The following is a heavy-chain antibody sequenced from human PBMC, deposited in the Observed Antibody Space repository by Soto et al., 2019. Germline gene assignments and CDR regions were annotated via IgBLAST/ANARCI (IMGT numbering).Heavy chain of an antibody. Sequence: GGSLRLSCAASGFTFSSYGMHWVRQAPGKGLEWVAVIWYDGSNKYYADSVKGRFTISRDNSRNTLYLQMNSLRAEDTAVYYCARDLGSGSWNFDYWGQGTLVTVSS. J-gene: IGHJ4*02. D-gene: IGHD3-22*01. CDR2: IWYDGSNK. CDR1: GFTFSSYG. V-gene: IGHV3-33*01. CDR3: ARDLGSGSWNFDY.